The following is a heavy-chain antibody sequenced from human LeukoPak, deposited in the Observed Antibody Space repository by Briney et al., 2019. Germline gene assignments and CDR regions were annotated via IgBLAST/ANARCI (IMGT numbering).Heavy chain of an antibody. D-gene: IGHD6-6*01. V-gene: IGHV1-2*06. CDR1: GYTFTGYY. J-gene: IGHJ6*02. CDR2: INPNSGGT. CDR3: AADIAARQYYYYGMDV. Sequence: GASMKVSCKASGYTFTGYYMHWVQQAPGQGLEWMGRINPNSGGTNYAQKFQGRVTMTRDTSTSTVYMELSSLRSEGTAVYYCAADIAARQYYYYGMDVWGQGTTVTVSS.